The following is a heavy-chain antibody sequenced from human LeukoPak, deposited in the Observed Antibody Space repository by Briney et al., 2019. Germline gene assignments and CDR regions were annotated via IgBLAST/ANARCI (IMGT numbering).Heavy chain of an antibody. CDR3: AKGGGYEAQYYYYYLDV. CDR2: IRYDGSNK. D-gene: IGHD5-12*01. J-gene: IGHJ6*03. CDR1: GFTFSSYG. V-gene: IGHV3-30*02. Sequence: GTLRLSCVASGFTFSSYGMHWVRQAPGKGLEGVAFIRYDGSNKYYADSVKGRFTISRDNSKNTLYLQMKSLRAEDTAVYYCAKGGGYEAQYYYYYLDVWGKGTTVTISS.